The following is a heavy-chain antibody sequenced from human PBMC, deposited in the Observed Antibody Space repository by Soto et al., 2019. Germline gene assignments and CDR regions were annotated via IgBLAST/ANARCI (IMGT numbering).Heavy chain of an antibody. CDR1: GYTFSTYE. J-gene: IGHJ6*02. CDR2: MSPSSGNA. D-gene: IGHD3-10*01. CDR3: ARVGGQLFGDHGMDV. V-gene: IGHV1-8*01. Sequence: QVQLVQSGAEVKKPGASVKVSCKASGYTFSTYEINWVRQVPGQGLEWMGWMSPSSGNAGYVDQFRGRVTMTSNTSMTTAYMELSSLRSEDTAVYYCARVGGQLFGDHGMDVWGQGTTVTVSS.